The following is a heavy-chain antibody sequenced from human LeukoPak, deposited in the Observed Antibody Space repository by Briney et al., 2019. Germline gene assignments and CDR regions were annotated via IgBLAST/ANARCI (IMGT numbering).Heavy chain of an antibody. CDR1: GFTSSSYW. Sequence: GGSLRLSCAASGFTSSSYWMHWVRQAPGKGLVGVSRINSDGRSTNYADSVKGRFTISRDNAKNSLYLQMNSLRAEDTAVYYCARELWLLPDYWGQGTLVTVSS. CDR3: ARELWLLPDY. V-gene: IGHV3-74*01. CDR2: INSDGRST. J-gene: IGHJ4*02. D-gene: IGHD5-12*01.